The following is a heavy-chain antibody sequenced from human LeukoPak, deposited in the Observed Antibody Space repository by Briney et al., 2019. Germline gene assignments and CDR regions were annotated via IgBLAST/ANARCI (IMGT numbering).Heavy chain of an antibody. V-gene: IGHV1-69*06. D-gene: IGHD2-15*01. Sequence: SVKVSCKASGYTFTSYAISWVRQAPGQGLEWMGGIIPIFGTANYAQKFRGRVTITADKATRTAYMELSSLRSEDTAVYYCARDKDSRDPPHFDYWGQGTLVTVSS. CDR1: GYTFTSYA. CDR2: IIPIFGTA. CDR3: ARDKDSRDPPHFDY. J-gene: IGHJ4*02.